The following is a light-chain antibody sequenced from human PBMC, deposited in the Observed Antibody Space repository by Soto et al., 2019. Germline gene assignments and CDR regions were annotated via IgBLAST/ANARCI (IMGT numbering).Light chain of an antibody. CDR3: QQYNSYLYT. CDR1: QSISSW. CDR2: QAS. J-gene: IGKJ2*01. Sequence: DIQMTQSPSTLSASVGDRVTITCRASQSISSWLAWYQQKPWKAPKLLIYQASSLESGAPSRFSGSGSGTEFLLTISSLQPDDFATYYCQQYNSYLYTFGQGTKLEIK. V-gene: IGKV1-5*03.